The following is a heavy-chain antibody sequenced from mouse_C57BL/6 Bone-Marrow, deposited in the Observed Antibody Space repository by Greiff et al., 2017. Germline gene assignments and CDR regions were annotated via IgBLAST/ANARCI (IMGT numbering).Heavy chain of an antibody. Sequence: EVMLVESGGDLVKPGGSLKLSCAASGFTFSSYGMSWVRQTPDKRLEWVATFSSGGSYTYYPDSVKGRFTISRDNAKNTLYLQMSSLKSEDTAMYYWARTPATDWGQGTTLTVSS. J-gene: IGHJ2*01. D-gene: IGHD1-2*01. V-gene: IGHV5-6*01. CDR3: ARTPATD. CDR1: GFTFSSYG. CDR2: FSSGGSYT.